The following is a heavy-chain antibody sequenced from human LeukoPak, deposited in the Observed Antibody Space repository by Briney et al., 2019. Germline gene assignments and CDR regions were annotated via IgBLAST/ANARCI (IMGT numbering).Heavy chain of an antibody. D-gene: IGHD6-13*01. CDR2: IYPGDSDT. J-gene: IGHJ4*02. V-gene: IGHV5-51*01. CDR1: GYSFTSYW. CDR3: ARLTSSSWTSHFDY. Sequence: HGESLKISCKGSGYSFTSYWIGWVRQMPGKGLEWMGIIYPGDSDTRYSPSFQGQVTTSADKSISTAYLQWSSLKASDTAMYYCARLTSSSWTSHFDYWGQGTLVTVSS.